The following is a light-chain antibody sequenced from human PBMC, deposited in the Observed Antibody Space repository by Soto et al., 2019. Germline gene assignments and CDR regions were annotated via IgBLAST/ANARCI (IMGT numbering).Light chain of an antibody. J-gene: IGLJ1*01. CDR1: SSNNGSNY. Sequence: QSVLTQPPSASGTPGQRVTISCSGSSSNNGSNYVYWYHQLPGTAPKLLIYRSNQRPSGVPDRFSGSKSGTSASLAISVLRSEDEADYYCAAWDDSLRVSYVFGTGTKVTVL. CDR2: RSN. CDR3: AAWDDSLRVSYV. V-gene: IGLV1-47*01.